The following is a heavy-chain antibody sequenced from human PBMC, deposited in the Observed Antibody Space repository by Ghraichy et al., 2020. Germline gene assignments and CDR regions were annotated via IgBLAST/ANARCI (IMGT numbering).Heavy chain of an antibody. Sequence: GGSLRLSCAASGFTLSSYAMSWVRQAPGKGLEWVSAISGSGGNTYYADSVKGRFTISRDNSKYTLYLQMNRLRAEDTAVYYCAKAYYDIVTGFPDNNWFDPWGQGTLVTVSS. CDR2: ISGSGGNT. CDR1: GFTLSSYA. CDR3: AKAYYDIVTGFPDNNWFDP. J-gene: IGHJ5*01. D-gene: IGHD3-9*01. V-gene: IGHV3-23*01.